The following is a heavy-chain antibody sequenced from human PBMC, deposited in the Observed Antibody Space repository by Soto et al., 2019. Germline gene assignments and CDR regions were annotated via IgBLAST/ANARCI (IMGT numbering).Heavy chain of an antibody. CDR2: INQDGSEK. CDR3: ARSSPLSHSYFDF. Sequence: EVQLVDSGGGLVQPGGSLRLSCAASGFTFSSYWMSWVRQAPGKGLEWVATINQDGSEKYSVDSAKGRFTISRDNAKKSLYLQMNSLRAEDSALYYCARSSPLSHSYFDFWGQGTLVTVSS. V-gene: IGHV3-7*03. CDR1: GFTFSSYW. J-gene: IGHJ4*02.